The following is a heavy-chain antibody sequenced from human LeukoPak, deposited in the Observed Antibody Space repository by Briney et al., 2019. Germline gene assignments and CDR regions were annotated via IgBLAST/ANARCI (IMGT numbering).Heavy chain of an antibody. D-gene: IGHD6-19*01. CDR3: ARVQAVAGTPDY. Sequence: GGSLRLSCAASGFSVSNYYMSWVRQPPGKGLEWVSVMYTGGGRYYGDSVKGRFTISRDNSKNSLYLQMNSLRAEDTAVYYCARVQAVAGTPDYWGQGTLVTVSS. CDR1: GFSVSNYY. CDR2: MYTGGGR. J-gene: IGHJ4*02. V-gene: IGHV3-66*01.